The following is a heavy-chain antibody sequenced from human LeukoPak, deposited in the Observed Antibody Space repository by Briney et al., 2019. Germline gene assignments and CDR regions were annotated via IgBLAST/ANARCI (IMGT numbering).Heavy chain of an antibody. CDR1: GYSFTSYW. Sequence: GESLKISCKGSGYSFTSYWIGWLRQMPGKNLVWMGIIYPGDSDTSYSPSFQGQVTISADKSISTAYLQWSSLKASDTAMYYCAVTYCGGDCYGNWFDPWGQGTLVTVSS. CDR3: AVTYCGGDCYGNWFDP. D-gene: IGHD2-21*02. J-gene: IGHJ5*02. CDR2: IYPGDSDT. V-gene: IGHV5-51*01.